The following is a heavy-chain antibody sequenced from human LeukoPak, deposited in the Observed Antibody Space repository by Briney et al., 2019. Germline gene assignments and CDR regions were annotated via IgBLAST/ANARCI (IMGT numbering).Heavy chain of an antibody. CDR2: ISAYNGNT. Sequence: ASVKVSCKASGGTFSSYAISWVRQAPGQGLEWMGWISAYNGNTNYAQKLQGRVTMTTDTSTSTAYMELRSLRSDDTAVYYCARDEAVAATGSLNWFDPWGQGTLVTVSS. D-gene: IGHD6-19*01. J-gene: IGHJ5*02. CDR3: ARDEAVAATGSLNWFDP. V-gene: IGHV1-18*01. CDR1: GGTFSSYA.